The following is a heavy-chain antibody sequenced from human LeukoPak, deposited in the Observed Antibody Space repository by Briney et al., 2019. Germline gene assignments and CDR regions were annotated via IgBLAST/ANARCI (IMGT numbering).Heavy chain of an antibody. J-gene: IGHJ6*02. D-gene: IGHD2-2*01. CDR3: AKDIVAVPAAIGYYYYYGMDV. Sequence: GGSLRLSCAASGFTFSSYGIHWVRQAPGKGLEWVAVISYDGSNKYYADPVRGRFTISRDNSKNTLYLQMNSLRAEDTAVYYCAKDIVAVPAAIGYYYYYGMDVWGQGTTVTVSS. CDR1: GFTFSSYG. V-gene: IGHV3-30*18. CDR2: ISYDGSNK.